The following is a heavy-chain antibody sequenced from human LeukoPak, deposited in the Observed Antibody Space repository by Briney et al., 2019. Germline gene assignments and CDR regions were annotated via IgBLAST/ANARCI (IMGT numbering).Heavy chain of an antibody. CDR2: IIPIYNTV. D-gene: IGHD2-21*02. CDR1: GGTFSSYA. CDR3: ARDPLGCGGDCHFDY. J-gene: IGHJ4*02. V-gene: IGHV1-69*15. Sequence: SVKVPCKTSGGTFSSYAFSWMRQAPGQGLEWVGRIIPIYNTVDYTQRFQGRVTITADESTNTVYLELSSLRYDDTAVYYCARDPLGCGGDCHFDYWGQGTLVTVSS.